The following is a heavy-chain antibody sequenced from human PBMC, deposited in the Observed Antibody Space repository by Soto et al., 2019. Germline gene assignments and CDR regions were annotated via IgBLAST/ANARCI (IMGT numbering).Heavy chain of an antibody. CDR3: ARTPTMVRGVISRTVDY. Sequence: GGSLRLSCAASGFTVSSNYMSWVRQAPGKGLEWVSVIYSGGSTYYADSVKGRFTISRDNSKNTLYLQMNSLRAEDTAAYYCARTPTMVRGVISRTVDYWGQGTLVTVSS. D-gene: IGHD3-10*01. V-gene: IGHV3-53*01. CDR2: IYSGGST. CDR1: GFTVSSNY. J-gene: IGHJ4*02.